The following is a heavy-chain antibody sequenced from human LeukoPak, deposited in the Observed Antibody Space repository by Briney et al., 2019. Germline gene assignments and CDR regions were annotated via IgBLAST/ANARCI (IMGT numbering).Heavy chain of an antibody. CDR1: GFTVSSNY. CDR2: TYSGGST. J-gene: IGHJ6*02. Sequence: GGSLRLYCAASGFTVSSNYMSWVRQAPGKGLEWVSVTYSGGSTYYADSVKGRFTISRDNSKNTLYLQMNSLRAEDTAVYYCASDSLGPVGAMGYYYYYGMDVWGQGTTVTVSS. D-gene: IGHD1-26*01. V-gene: IGHV3-66*01. CDR3: ASDSLGPVGAMGYYYYYGMDV.